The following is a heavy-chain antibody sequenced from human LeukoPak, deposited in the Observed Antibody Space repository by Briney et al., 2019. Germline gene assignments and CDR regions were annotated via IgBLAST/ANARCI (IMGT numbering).Heavy chain of an antibody. Sequence: GGSLRLSFAASGFTFSTYAMSWVRQAPGKGLEGVSAINGRGDTTYYADYVKGRFTISRATSKSTVFLQMNSLRTEDTAVYYCAKDRVSPGFNLFDPWGQGTLVTVSS. V-gene: IGHV3-23*01. CDR2: INGRGDTT. J-gene: IGHJ5*02. CDR3: AKDRVSPGFNLFDP. D-gene: IGHD2/OR15-2a*01. CDR1: GFTFSTYA.